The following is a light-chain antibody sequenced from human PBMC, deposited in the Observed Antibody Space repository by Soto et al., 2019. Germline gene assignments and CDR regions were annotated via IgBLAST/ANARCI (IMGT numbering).Light chain of an antibody. V-gene: IGLV1-51*02. CDR2: ENN. J-gene: IGLJ2*01. CDR3: AAWDKSLSGGV. Sequence: QSVLTQPPSVSAAPGQKVTISCSGSSSNIGSYYVSWYQQLPGTAPKLLIYENNKRPSGIPDRFSGSKSGTSATLGITGLQTGDEADYYCAAWDKSLSGGVFGGGTKVTVL. CDR1: SSNIGSYY.